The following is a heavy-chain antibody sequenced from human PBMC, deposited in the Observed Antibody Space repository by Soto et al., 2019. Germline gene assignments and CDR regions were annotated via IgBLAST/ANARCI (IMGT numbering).Heavy chain of an antibody. D-gene: IGHD5-12*01. CDR3: ARDIVATKPPYYYYGMDV. CDR2: ISSSSSYI. CDR1: GFTFSSYS. Sequence: EVQLVESGGGLVKPGGSLRLSCAASGFTFSSYSMNWVRQAPGKGLEWVSSISSSSSYIYYADSVKGRFTISRDNAKNSLYLQMNSLRAEDTAVYYCARDIVATKPPYYYYGMDVWGPGTTVTVSS. J-gene: IGHJ6*02. V-gene: IGHV3-21*01.